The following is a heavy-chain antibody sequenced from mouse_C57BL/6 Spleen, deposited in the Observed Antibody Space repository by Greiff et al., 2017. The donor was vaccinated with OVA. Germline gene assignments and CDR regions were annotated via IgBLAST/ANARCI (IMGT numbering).Heavy chain of an antibody. V-gene: IGHV1-69*01. J-gene: IGHJ2*01. D-gene: IGHD2-1*01. CDR2: IDPSDSYT. CDR1: GYTFTSYW. CDR3: ASTMVTTGGYFDY. Sequence: QVQLQQSGAELVMPGASVKLSCKASGYTFTSYWMHWVKQRPGQGLEWIGEIDPSDSYTNYNQKFKGKSTLTVDKSSSTAYMQLSSLTSEDSAVYYCASTMVTTGGYFDYWGQGTTLTVSS.